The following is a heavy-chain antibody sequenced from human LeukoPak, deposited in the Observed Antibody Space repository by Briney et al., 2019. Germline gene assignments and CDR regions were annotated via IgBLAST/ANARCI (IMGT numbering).Heavy chain of an antibody. CDR3: ARGPKYYYYMDV. V-gene: IGHV4-59*01. Sequence: SSETLSLTCTVSGGSISSYYWSWIRQPPGKGLEWIGYIYYSGSTNYNPSLKSRVTISVDTSKNQFSLKLSSVTAADTAVYYCARGPKYYYYMDVWGKGTTVIISS. J-gene: IGHJ6*03. CDR2: IYYSGST. CDR1: GGSISSYY.